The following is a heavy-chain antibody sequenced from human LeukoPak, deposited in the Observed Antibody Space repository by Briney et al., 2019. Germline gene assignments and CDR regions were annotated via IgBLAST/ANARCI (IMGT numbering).Heavy chain of an antibody. D-gene: IGHD3/OR15-3a*01. V-gene: IGHV4-39*01. CDR3: ARRRHNFDFYDV. Sequence: SETLSLTCTVSGDSIISNIYWWDWVRLPPGKGLEWIGATFYTGRTFYSPSLKSRVTVSVDTSKNQFSLDLSSATAADTAVYYCARRRHNFDFYDVWGQGTRVTVSS. CDR1: GDSIISNIYW. CDR2: TFYTGRT. J-gene: IGHJ3*01.